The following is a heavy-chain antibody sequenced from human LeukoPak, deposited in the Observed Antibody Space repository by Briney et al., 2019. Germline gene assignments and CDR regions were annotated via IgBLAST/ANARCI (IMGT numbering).Heavy chain of an antibody. J-gene: IGHJ4*02. Sequence: SETLSLTCSVSGASINSYYWSWIRQPPGKGLEWIGYVSFSGDTDYNPSLKSRVTISADMSKNHFSLRLSSVTAADTAIYYCAKYGVGSTYFDNWGQGTPVTVSS. CDR3: AKYGVGSTYFDN. CDR1: GASINSYY. D-gene: IGHD1-26*01. CDR2: VSFSGDT. V-gene: IGHV4-59*01.